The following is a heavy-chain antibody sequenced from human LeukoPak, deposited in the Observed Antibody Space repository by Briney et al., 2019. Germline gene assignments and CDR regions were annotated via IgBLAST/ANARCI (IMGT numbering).Heavy chain of an antibody. V-gene: IGHV4-34*01. CDR1: GDSFNEYY. CDR2: INHSGST. J-gene: IGHJ4*02. D-gene: IGHD5-18*01. CDR3: ARVKLSHGYSYGYNPYYFDY. Sequence: PSKTLSLTCAVCGDSFNEYYWSWVRQPPGKALEWIGEINHSGSTNYNPSLKSRVTMSVDTSKNQLSLKLSSVTAADTAVYYCARVKLSHGYSYGYNPYYFDYWGQGTLVTVSS.